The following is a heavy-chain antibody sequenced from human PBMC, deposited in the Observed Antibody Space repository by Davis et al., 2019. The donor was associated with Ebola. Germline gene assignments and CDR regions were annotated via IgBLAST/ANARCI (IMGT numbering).Heavy chain of an antibody. D-gene: IGHD3-22*01. V-gene: IGHV3-21*01. CDR2: ISSSSSYI. CDR1: GFTFSSYG. Sequence: GESLKISCAASGFTFSSYGMHWVRQAPGKGLEWVSSISSSSSYIYYADSVKGRFTISRDNAKNSLYLQMNSLRAEDTAVYYCARGGTMILVVNTPFDYWGQGTLVTVSS. J-gene: IGHJ4*02. CDR3: ARGGTMILVVNTPFDY.